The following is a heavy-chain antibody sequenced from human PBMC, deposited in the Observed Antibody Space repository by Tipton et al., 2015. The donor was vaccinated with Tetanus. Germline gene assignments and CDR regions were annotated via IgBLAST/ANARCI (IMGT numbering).Heavy chain of an antibody. J-gene: IGHJ5*02. CDR2: IHPVHSDT. D-gene: IGHD3-3*01. V-gene: IGHV5-51*01. Sequence: QLVQSGAEVKKPGESLKISCEASGYSFSSYYIAWVRQMPGGGLEWIGFIHPVHSDTSYSPSFQGRVTISADTSITTACQQWTSLTDSDTAFYYCARRRSNTKLFFGFDPWGQGSPVIVSS. CDR1: GYSFSSYY. CDR3: ARRRSNTKLFFGFDP.